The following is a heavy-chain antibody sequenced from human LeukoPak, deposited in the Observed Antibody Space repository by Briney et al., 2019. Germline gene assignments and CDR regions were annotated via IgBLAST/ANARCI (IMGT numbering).Heavy chain of an antibody. Sequence: SGPARVKPTQTLTLTCTFSGFSLSTSGMRVSWIRQPPGKALEWLARIDWDDDKFYSTSLKTRLTISKDTSKNQVVLTMTNMDPVDTATYYCARDVVPAAGGVYNWFDPWGQGTLVTVSS. J-gene: IGHJ5*02. CDR1: GFSLSTSGMR. D-gene: IGHD2-2*01. CDR3: ARDVVPAAGGVYNWFDP. V-gene: IGHV2-70*04. CDR2: IDWDDDK.